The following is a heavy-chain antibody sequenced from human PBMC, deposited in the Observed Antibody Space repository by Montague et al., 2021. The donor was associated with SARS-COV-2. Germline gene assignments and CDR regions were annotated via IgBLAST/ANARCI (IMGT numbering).Heavy chain of an antibody. V-gene: IGHV4-59*01. J-gene: IGHJ5*01. Sequence: SETLSLTCTVSGDSMSGYYWSWVRQAPGTGLEWIGYIFYSGSTXXXPSXXXRVTISIDTSKKQFSLKLTSVTAADTAVYFCAGEGGTKSSHWLGAFDSWGHGTLVTVSS. CDR2: IFYSGST. CDR1: GDSMSGYY. D-gene: IGHD3-10*01. CDR3: AGEGGTKSSHWLGAFDS.